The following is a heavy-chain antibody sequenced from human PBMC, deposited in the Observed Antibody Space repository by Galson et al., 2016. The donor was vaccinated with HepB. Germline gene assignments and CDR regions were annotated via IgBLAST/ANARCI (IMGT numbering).Heavy chain of an antibody. CDR2: YFQTGST. J-gene: IGHJ3*01. D-gene: IGHD6-19*01. V-gene: IGHV4-4*02. CDR1: GGSISSGRC. Sequence: SETLSLTCAVSGGSISSGRCWRWVLQPPGEGLEWIAEYFQTGSTNYYPSPNSRVTISMDKSCNQLFLGLNSVTAADTAVYYCARHIAVNGTRGFDLWGQGTMVTVSS. CDR3: ARHIAVNGTRGFDL.